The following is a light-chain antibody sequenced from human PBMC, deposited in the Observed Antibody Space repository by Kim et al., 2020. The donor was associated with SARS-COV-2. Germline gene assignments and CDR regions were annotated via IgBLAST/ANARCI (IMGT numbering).Light chain of an antibody. V-gene: IGLV3-1*01. CDR3: QAWDSSTHV. Sequence: LSPGQTASITCSGDKLGDKYACWYQQKPGQSPVLVIYQDSKRPSGIPERFSGSNAGNTATLTISGTQAMDEADYYCQAWDSSTHVFGTGTKVTVL. CDR2: QDS. J-gene: IGLJ1*01. CDR1: KLGDKY.